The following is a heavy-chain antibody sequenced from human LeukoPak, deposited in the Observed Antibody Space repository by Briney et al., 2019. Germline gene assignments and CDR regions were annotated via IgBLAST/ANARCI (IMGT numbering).Heavy chain of an antibody. D-gene: IGHD2-2*01. CDR3: ARSALQIVVVPAAPRGYSYGPFDY. V-gene: IGHV1-69*01. CDR2: IIPIFGTA. CDR1: GGTFSSYA. J-gene: IGHJ4*02. Sequence: GSSVKVSCKASGGTFSSYALSWVRQAPGQGLEWMGGIIPIFGTANYAQKFQGRVTITADESTSTAYMELSSLRSEDTAVYYCARSALQIVVVPAAPRGYSYGPFDYWGQGTLVTVSS.